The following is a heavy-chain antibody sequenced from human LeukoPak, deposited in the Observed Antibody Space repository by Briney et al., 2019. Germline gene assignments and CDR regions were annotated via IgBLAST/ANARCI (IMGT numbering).Heavy chain of an antibody. CDR3: TESSGWFLGKIDY. J-gene: IGHJ4*02. Sequence: GGSLRLSCAASGFTFSNAWMSWVRQAPGKGLEWVGRIKSKTDGGTTDYAAPVKGRFTISRGDSKNTLYLQMNSLKTEDSAVYYCTESSGWFLGKIDYWGQGTLVTVSS. CDR1: GFTFSNAW. D-gene: IGHD6-19*01. V-gene: IGHV3-15*01. CDR2: IKSKTDGGTT.